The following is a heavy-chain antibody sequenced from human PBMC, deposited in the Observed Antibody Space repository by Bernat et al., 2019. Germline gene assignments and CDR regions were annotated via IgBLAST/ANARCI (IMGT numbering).Heavy chain of an antibody. CDR2: IFSNDEK. V-gene: IGHV2-26*01. CDR1: GFSLSNARMG. CDR3: ARNYYYDSSGYYDAFDI. J-gene: IGHJ3*02. Sequence: QVTLKESGPVLVKPTETLTLTCTVSGFSLSNARMGVSWIRHPPGKSLEWLAHIFSNDEKSYSTSLKSRLTISKDTSKSQVVLTMTNMDPVDTATYYCARNYYYDSSGYYDAFDIWGQGTMVTVSS. D-gene: IGHD3-22*01.